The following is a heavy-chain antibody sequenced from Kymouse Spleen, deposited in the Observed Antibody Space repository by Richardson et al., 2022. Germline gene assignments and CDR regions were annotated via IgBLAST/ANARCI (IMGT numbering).Heavy chain of an antibody. V-gene: IGHV3-21*03. CDR1: GFTFSSYS. CDR3: AREEGAVAFYYYYYGMDV. Sequence: EVQLVESGGGLVKPGGSLRLSCAASGFTFSSYSMNWVRQAPGKGLEWVSSISSSSSYIYYADSVKGRFTISRDNAKNSLYLQMNSLRAEDTAVYYCAREEGAVAFYYYYYGMDVWGQGTTVTVSS. CDR2: ISSSSSYI. D-gene: IGHD6-19*01. J-gene: IGHJ6*02.